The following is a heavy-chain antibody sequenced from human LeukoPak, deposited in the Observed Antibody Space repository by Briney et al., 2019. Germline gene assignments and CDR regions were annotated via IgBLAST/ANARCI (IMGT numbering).Heavy chain of an antibody. CDR3: ARDPQPRGYCSGGSCAKNWFDP. J-gene: IGHJ5*02. D-gene: IGHD2-15*01. CDR1: GYTFTGYY. Sequence: GASVKVSCKASGYTFTGYYMHWVRQAPGQGLEWMGWINPNSGGTNYAQKFQGRVTMTRDTSISTAYMELSRLRSDDTAVYYCARDPQPRGYCSGGSCAKNWFDPWGQGTLVTVSS. CDR2: INPNSGGT. V-gene: IGHV1-2*02.